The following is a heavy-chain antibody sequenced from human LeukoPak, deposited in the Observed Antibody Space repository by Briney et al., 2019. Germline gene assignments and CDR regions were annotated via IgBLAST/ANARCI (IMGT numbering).Heavy chain of an antibody. CDR2: INPNSGGT. CDR3: ARTPRYDSSGYLRGYYYYGMDV. V-gene: IGHV1-2*04. CDR1: GYTFTNYY. Sequence: GASVKVSRKASGYTFTNYYMHWVRQAPGQGLEWMGWINPNSGGTNYAQKFQGWVTMTRDTSISTAYMELSRLRSDDTAVYYCARTPRYDSSGYLRGYYYYGMDVWGQGTTVTVSS. J-gene: IGHJ6*02. D-gene: IGHD3-22*01.